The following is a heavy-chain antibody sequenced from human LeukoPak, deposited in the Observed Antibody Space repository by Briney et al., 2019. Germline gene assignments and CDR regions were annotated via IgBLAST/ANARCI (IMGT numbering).Heavy chain of an antibody. D-gene: IGHD6-19*01. Sequence: GASVKVSCKASGGTFSSYAMNWVRQAPGQGLEWMGWINTNTGNPTYAQGFTGRFVFSLDTSVSTAYLQISSLKAEDTAVYYCARAVLPHIAVAGIGGYWGQGTLVTVSS. CDR1: GGTFSSYA. CDR3: ARAVLPHIAVAGIGGY. J-gene: IGHJ4*02. CDR2: INTNTGNP. V-gene: IGHV7-4-1*02.